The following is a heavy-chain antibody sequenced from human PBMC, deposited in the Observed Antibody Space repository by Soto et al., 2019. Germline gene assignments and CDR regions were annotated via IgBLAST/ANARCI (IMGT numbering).Heavy chain of an antibody. Sequence: WASVKVSCKASGGTFSSYTISWVRQAPGQGLEWMGGIIPILGIANYAQKFQGRVTITADKSTSTAYMELSSLRSEDTAVYYCARDFHYALPGEANPWGQGTLLTVSS. D-gene: IGHD3-10*01. J-gene: IGHJ5*02. CDR2: IIPILGIA. CDR1: GGTFSSYT. CDR3: ARDFHYALPGEANP. V-gene: IGHV1-69*10.